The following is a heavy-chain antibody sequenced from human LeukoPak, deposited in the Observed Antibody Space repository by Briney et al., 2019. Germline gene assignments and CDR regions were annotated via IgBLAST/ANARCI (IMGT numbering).Heavy chain of an antibody. CDR2: ISRSGGST. J-gene: IGHJ1*01. CDR1: GFTFSSYV. CDR3: AKDWGAGSSYYAEYFQH. V-gene: IGHV3-23*01. Sequence: GGSLRLSCAASGFTFSSYVMTWVRQAPGKGLEWVSTISRSGGSTYYADSVKGRFTISRDNSKNTLYLQMNSLRAEDTAVYYCAKDWGAGSSYYAEYFQHWGQGTLVTVSS. D-gene: IGHD6-13*01.